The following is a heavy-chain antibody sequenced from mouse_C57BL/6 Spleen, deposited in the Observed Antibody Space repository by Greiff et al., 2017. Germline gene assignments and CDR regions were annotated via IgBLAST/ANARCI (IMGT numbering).Heavy chain of an antibody. CDR3: ASDYYGSLYYFDY. D-gene: IGHD1-1*01. V-gene: IGHV5-17*01. Sequence: EVKLMESGGGLVKPGGSLKLSCAASGFTFSDYGMHWVRQAPEKGLEWVAYISSGSSTIYYADTVKGRFTISRDNAKNTLFLQMTSLRSEDTAMYYCASDYYGSLYYFDYWGQGTTLTVSS. CDR1: GFTFSDYG. J-gene: IGHJ2*01. CDR2: ISSGSSTI.